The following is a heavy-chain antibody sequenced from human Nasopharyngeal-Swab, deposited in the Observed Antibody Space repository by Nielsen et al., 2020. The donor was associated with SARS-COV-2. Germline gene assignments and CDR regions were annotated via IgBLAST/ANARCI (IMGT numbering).Heavy chain of an antibody. J-gene: IGHJ4*02. CDR3: ARASRAWY. V-gene: IGHV3-48*03. CDR1: GFTFSNYE. Sequence: GESLKISCAASGFTFSNYEMNWVRQAPGKGPEWVSYISESDGTSYYADSVRGRFTISRDNAKNSLYLQMNSLRAEDTAVYYCARASRAWYWGQGALVTVSS. CDR2: ISESDGTS.